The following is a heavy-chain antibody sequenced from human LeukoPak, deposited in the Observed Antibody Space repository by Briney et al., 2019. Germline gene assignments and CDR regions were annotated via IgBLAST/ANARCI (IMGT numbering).Heavy chain of an antibody. V-gene: IGHV3-23*01. D-gene: IGHD2-15*01. Sequence: GRSLTPSCAAAGSTFNNDAMTFARHAPGRGREWVSTISNSGGNTYYADSVKGRSTISRANSKNTLYLQMNSLRAEDTAVYYCAKDQYCSGDSCPHQRGFHYWGQGTLVTVSS. CDR3: AKDQYCSGDSCPHQRGFHY. CDR1: GSTFNNDA. CDR2: ISNSGGNT. J-gene: IGHJ4*02.